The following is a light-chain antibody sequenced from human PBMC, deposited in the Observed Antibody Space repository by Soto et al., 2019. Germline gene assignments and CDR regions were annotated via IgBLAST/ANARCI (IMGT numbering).Light chain of an antibody. J-gene: IGKJ5*01. CDR1: HGISSY. V-gene: IGKV1-9*01. CDR2: APS. CDR3: QQSYSTPPIT. Sequence: IQFTHPPSSLSASVGDRVTITCRASHGISSYLGWYQQKPGKAHTLLIYAPSTLQSGVPSRFSGSGSGTDFTLTISSLQHDDYATHYCQQSYSTPPITFGQGTRLEIK.